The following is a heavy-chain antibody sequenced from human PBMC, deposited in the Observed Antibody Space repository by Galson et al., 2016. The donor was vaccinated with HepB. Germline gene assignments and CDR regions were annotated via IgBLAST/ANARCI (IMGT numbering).Heavy chain of an antibody. D-gene: IGHD5-18*01. CDR1: GASIISTNYN. Sequence: SETLSLTCTVSGASIISTNYNWGWIRQPPGKGLEWIASIFHTGRSDYNPSLQSRVTIPVDTSMNRFSLSLRSVTAADTATYYCARPGRETAMAFEFWGPGTLVTVSS. V-gene: IGHV4-39*01. CDR2: IFHTGRS. J-gene: IGHJ4*02. CDR3: ARPGRETAMAFEF.